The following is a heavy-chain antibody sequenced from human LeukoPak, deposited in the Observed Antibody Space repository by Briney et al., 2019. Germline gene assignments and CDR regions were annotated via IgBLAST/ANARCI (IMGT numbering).Heavy chain of an antibody. J-gene: IGHJ4*02. CDR2: ISAYNGNT. CDR1: GYTFTSYG. CDR3: ARDQGITMVRGVIEDDFDY. V-gene: IGHV1-18*01. D-gene: IGHD3-10*01. Sequence: ASVKVSCKASGYTFTSYGISWVRQAPGQGLEWMGWISAYNGNTNYAQKLQGRVTMTTDTSTSTAYMELRSLRSDDTAVYYCARDQGITMVRGVIEDDFDYWGQGTLVTVSS.